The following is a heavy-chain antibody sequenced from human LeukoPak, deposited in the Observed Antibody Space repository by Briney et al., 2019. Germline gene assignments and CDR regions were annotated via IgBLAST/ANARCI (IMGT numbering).Heavy chain of an antibody. J-gene: IGHJ4*02. CDR1: GFSLSAYG. CDR3: AKDGSVPTYCTNGVCSSYFDY. CDR2: IWDDGTSK. Sequence: GGSLRLSCAASGFSLSAYGVHWGSQAPGKGRGWGAVIWDDGTSKDYADSVKGRFTISRDNSKNTLYLQMNSLRAEDTAVYYCAKDGSVPTYCTNGVCSSYFDYWGQGTLVTVSS. D-gene: IGHD2-8*01. V-gene: IGHV3-30*02.